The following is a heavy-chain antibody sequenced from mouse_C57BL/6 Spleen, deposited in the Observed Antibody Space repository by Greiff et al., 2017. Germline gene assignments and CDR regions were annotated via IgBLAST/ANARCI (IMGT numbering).Heavy chain of an antibody. Sequence: VQLQQSGPGLVQPSQSLSITCTVSGFSLTSYGVHWVRQSPGKGLEWLGVIWRGGSTDYNAAFMSRLSITKDNSKSQVFFKMNSLQADDTAIYYCAKRTGGVPYYAMDYWGQGTSVTVSS. CDR2: IWRGGST. J-gene: IGHJ4*01. CDR3: AKRTGGVPYYAMDY. D-gene: IGHD4-1*01. V-gene: IGHV2-5*01. CDR1: GFSLTSYG.